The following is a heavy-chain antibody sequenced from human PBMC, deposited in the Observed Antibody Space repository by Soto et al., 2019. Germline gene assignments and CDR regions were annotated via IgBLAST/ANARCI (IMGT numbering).Heavy chain of an antibody. CDR3: ARVGNPFGELSHFDI. D-gene: IGHD3-10*01. CDR1: GFTFSSYS. V-gene: IGHV3-48*01. Sequence: GGSLRLSCAASGFTFSSYSMNWVRQAPGKGLEWVSYISSSSSTIYYADSVKGRFTISRDNAKNSLYLQMNSLRAEDTAVYYCARVGNPFGELSHFDIWGQGTMVTVSS. CDR2: ISSSSSTI. J-gene: IGHJ3*02.